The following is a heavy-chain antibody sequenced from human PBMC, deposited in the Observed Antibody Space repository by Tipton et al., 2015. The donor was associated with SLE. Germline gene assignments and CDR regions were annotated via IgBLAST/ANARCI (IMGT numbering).Heavy chain of an antibody. CDR2: FYTSDNI. Sequence: SLTCTVSRGSFSSGGGRYYWSWIRQPAGKGLEWIGRFYTSDNIRYNPSLKSRVTISVDTSRNLFSLKLNSVTAADTAVYHCARDFNPYYFDGGDYDYAPGYWGQGTLVTVSS. D-gene: IGHD3-22*01. V-gene: IGHV4-61*02. CDR3: ARDFNPYYFDGGDYDYAPGY. J-gene: IGHJ4*02. CDR1: RGSFSSGGGRYY.